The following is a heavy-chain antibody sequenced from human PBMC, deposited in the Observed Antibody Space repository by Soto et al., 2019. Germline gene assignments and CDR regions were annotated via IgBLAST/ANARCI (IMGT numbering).Heavy chain of an antibody. D-gene: IGHD3-22*01. J-gene: IGHJ4*02. CDR1: GFTFSSFG. Sequence: GGSLRLSCAASGFTFSSFGMHWVRQAPGKGLEWVAHISYDGSNDHSADSVKGRFAISRDNSEDTLYLQMNSLRVEDTAVYYCAKDTYFHDSSGYYIFDYWGQGTLVTVSS. V-gene: IGHV3-30*18. CDR2: ISYDGSND. CDR3: AKDTYFHDSSGYYIFDY.